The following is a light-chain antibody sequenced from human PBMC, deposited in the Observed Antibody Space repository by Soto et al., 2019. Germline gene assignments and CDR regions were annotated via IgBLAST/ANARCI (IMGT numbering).Light chain of an antibody. J-gene: IGLJ1*01. CDR3: QPYDSGLSGYV. V-gene: IGLV1-40*01. CDR2: GNS. CDR1: SSNIGAGYD. Sequence: QSVLTQPPSVSGAPGQRVTISCTGSSSNIGAGYDVHWYQQLPGTAPKLLIYGNSNRPSGVPDRFSGSKSGTSAPLAITGLQVENGADYSCQPYDSGLSGYVFGTGTKVTAL.